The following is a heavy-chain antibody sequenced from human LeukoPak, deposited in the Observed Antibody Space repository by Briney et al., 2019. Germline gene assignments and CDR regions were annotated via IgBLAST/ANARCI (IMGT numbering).Heavy chain of an antibody. J-gene: IGHJ5*02. CDR1: GASIGSYY. V-gene: IGHV4-4*07. CDR2: ISSSGST. D-gene: IGHD2-2*01. Sequence: PSETLSLTCSVSGASIGSYYRSWFRQPAGRGLEYIGRISSSGSTNYYHSFESRVSISIDTSSNQVSLRLSPVTAADTAVYFCARDTAAGYFDPWGQGILVTVSS. CDR3: ARDTAAGYFDP.